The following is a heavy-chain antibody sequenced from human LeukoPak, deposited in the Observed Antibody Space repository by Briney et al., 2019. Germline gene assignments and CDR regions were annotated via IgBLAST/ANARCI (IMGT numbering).Heavy chain of an antibody. D-gene: IGHD6-13*01. V-gene: IGHV3-20*04. CDR1: GFSFTQIG. Sequence: TGGSLRFSCAFSGFSFTQIGMGWFGQAPGKGLEWVSGIKWYGSRKGYADSVKGRLTISRDNAMNTVYLQMNSLRDEDTALYYCARGSGSSWYFYFDYWGQGTLVTVSS. CDR2: IKWYGSRK. CDR3: ARGSGSSWYFYFDY. J-gene: IGHJ4*02.